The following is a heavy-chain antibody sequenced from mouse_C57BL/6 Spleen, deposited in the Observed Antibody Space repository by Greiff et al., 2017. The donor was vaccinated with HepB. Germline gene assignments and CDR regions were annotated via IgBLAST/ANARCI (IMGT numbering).Heavy chain of an antibody. Sequence: EVHLVESGAELVKPGASVKLSCTASGFNIKDYYMHWVKQRTEQGLEWIGRIDPEDGETKYAPKFQGKATITADTSSNTAYLQLSSLTSEDTAVYYCARDYGSSFYAMDYWGQGTSVTVSS. V-gene: IGHV14-2*01. CDR1: GFNIKDYY. D-gene: IGHD1-1*01. J-gene: IGHJ4*01. CDR3: ARDYGSSFYAMDY. CDR2: IDPEDGET.